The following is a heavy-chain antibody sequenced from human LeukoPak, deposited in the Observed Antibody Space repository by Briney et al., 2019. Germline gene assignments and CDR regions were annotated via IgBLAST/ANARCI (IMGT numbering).Heavy chain of an antibody. CDR1: GGSISSSSYY. CDR3: ARLKGLWYGNYYFDY. CDR2: IYYSGST. V-gene: IGHV4-39*01. D-gene: IGHD5-18*01. Sequence: FETLCLTRTVSGGSISSSSYYWGCIRQPPGKGLEWIGSIYYSGSTYYNPSLKGPSTISVDTSKNQFSLKLSSVTAADTAVYYCARLKGLWYGNYYFDYWGESHVDPVSS. J-gene: IGHJ4*02.